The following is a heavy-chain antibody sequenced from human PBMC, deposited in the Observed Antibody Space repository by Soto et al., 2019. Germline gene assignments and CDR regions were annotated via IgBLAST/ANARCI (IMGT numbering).Heavy chain of an antibody. Sequence: SETLSLTCAAAGSSISSYNCCLSRPPPRKGLEGIGYIYNIGSTNYNPYLKSRVTISVDRSKNQSSLKLSTVTAADTAVYYCARVPDYWGQGILVTVSS. D-gene: IGHD2-2*01. CDR3: ARVPDY. CDR1: GSSISSYN. V-gene: IGHV4-59*12. CDR2: IYNIGST. J-gene: IGHJ4*02.